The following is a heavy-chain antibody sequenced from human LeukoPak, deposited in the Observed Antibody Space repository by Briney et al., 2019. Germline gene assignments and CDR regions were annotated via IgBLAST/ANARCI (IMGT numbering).Heavy chain of an antibody. D-gene: IGHD1-26*01. CDR2: IYTSGST. Sequence: PSETLSLTCTVSGGSISSYYWSWPRQPAGKGLEWIGRIYTSGSTYYNPSLKSRVTMSVDTSKNQFSLKLSSVTAADTAVYYCAREGSGSYHNWFDPWGQGTLVTVSS. V-gene: IGHV4-4*07. CDR3: AREGSGSYHNWFDP. CDR1: GGSISSYY. J-gene: IGHJ5*02.